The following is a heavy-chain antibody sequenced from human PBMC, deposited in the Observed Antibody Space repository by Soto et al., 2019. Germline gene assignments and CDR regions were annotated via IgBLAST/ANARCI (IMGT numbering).Heavy chain of an antibody. CDR1: GLTFSSYA. J-gene: IGHJ3*01. V-gene: IGHV3-23*01. CDR3: AKSRGSGSYFNPSDAFDF. CDR2: ISGSGGGT. D-gene: IGHD3-10*01. Sequence: PGGSLRLSWRASGLTFSSYAMSWVGQAPGKGVEWVASISGSGGGTDYAASVKGRFTISRDNSKNTLSLQMNSLRAEDTAVYYCAKSRGSGSYFNPSDAFDFWGQGAMVTVPS.